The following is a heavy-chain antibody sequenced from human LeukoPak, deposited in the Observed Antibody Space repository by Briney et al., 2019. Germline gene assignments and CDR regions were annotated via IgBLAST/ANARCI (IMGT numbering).Heavy chain of an antibody. J-gene: IGHJ6*03. V-gene: IGHV1-24*01. CDR1: GYTLTELS. CDR2: FDPEDGET. Sequence: GASVKVSCKVSGYTLTELSMHWVRQAPGKGLEWMGGFDPEDGETIYAQKFQGRVTMTEDTSTDTAYMELSSLRSEDTAVYYCATLGRGFGELSSVHYYYCYMDVWGKGTTVTVSS. CDR3: ATLGRGFGELSSVHYYYCYMDV. D-gene: IGHD3-10*01.